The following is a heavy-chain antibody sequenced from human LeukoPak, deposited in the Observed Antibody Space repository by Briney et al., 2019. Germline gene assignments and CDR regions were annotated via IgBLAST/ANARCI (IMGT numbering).Heavy chain of an antibody. CDR2: ISGSGGST. V-gene: IGHV3-23*01. Sequence: PGGSLRLSCAASGFTFSSYAMSWVRQAPGKGLEWVSAISGSGGSTYYADSVKGRFTISRDNAKNSLYLQMNSLRAEDTAVYYCARDQWDYDFWSGYYPNDAFDIWGQGTMVTVSS. J-gene: IGHJ3*02. CDR3: ARDQWDYDFWSGYYPNDAFDI. D-gene: IGHD3-3*01. CDR1: GFTFSSYA.